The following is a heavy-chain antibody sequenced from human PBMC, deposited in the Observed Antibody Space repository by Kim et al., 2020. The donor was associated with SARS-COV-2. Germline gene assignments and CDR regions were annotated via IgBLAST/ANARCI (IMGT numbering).Heavy chain of an antibody. CDR3: ARDSGGSITMVRGVILPPNYYSGMDV. Sequence: SETLSLTCTVSGGSISSGDYYWSWIRQPPGKGLEWIGYIYYSGSTYYNPSLKSRVTISVDTSKNQFSLKLSSVTAADTAVYYCARDSGGSITMVRGVILPPNYYSGMDVWGQGTTVTVSS. CDR1: GGSISSGDYY. CDR2: IYYSGST. D-gene: IGHD3-10*01. J-gene: IGHJ6*02. V-gene: IGHV4-30-4*01.